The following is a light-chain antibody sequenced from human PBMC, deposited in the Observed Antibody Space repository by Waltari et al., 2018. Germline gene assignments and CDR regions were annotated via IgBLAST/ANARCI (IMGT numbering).Light chain of an antibody. CDR1: QSVLHSSNNKNY. Sequence: DIVMTQSPDSLAVSLDERATINCTSSQSVLHSSNNKNYLAWYQQKPGQPPKLLIYWASTRESGVPDRFSGSGSGTDFTLTISSLQAEDVAVYYCQQYYGFPRTFGQGTKLEIE. CDR2: WAS. J-gene: IGKJ2*01. CDR3: QQYYGFPRT. V-gene: IGKV4-1*01.